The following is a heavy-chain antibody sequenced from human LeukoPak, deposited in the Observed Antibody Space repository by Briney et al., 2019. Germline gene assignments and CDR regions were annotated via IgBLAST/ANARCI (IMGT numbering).Heavy chain of an antibody. CDR1: GFTVSSNY. Sequence: GGSLRLSCAASGFTVSSNYMSWVRQAPGKGLEWVSFIYSGGNTYYADSVRGRFTISRDNSKNTVHLQMNSLRAEDTAMYYCARRAGDYSHPYDYWGQGTLVTVSS. CDR2: IYSGGNT. CDR3: ARRAGDYSHPYDY. J-gene: IGHJ4*02. V-gene: IGHV3-53*01. D-gene: IGHD3-22*01.